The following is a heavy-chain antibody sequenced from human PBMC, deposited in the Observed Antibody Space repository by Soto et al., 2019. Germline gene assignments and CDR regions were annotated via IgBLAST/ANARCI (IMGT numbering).Heavy chain of an antibody. J-gene: IGHJ4*02. CDR1: GFSFSTYA. CDR2: ISGIGGST. Sequence: PGGSLRLSCAASGFSFSTYAMSWVRQVPGRGLEWVSGISGIGGSTYYADSVKGRFTISRDNSRSTLYLQMNSLRAEDTAVYYCAKSRDSSAWEVFDYWGQGTLVTVSS. CDR3: AKSRDSSAWEVFDY. D-gene: IGHD6-19*01. V-gene: IGHV3-23*01.